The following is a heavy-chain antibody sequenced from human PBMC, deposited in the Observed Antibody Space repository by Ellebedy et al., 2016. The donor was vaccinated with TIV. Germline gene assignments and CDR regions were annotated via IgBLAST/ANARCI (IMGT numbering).Heavy chain of an antibody. J-gene: IGHJ6*02. CDR3: ATDLSGARRRGYYYAMDV. Sequence: ASVKVSXXVSGYSVTEVCMHWVRQAPGKGLEWMGGFDPEDAETLYAQQFQGRVTMTEDTATDTAYMELSSLSSEDTAVYYCATDLSGARRRGYYYAMDVWGQGTTVNVSS. CDR1: GYSVTEVC. CDR2: FDPEDAET. V-gene: IGHV1-24*01. D-gene: IGHD6-25*01.